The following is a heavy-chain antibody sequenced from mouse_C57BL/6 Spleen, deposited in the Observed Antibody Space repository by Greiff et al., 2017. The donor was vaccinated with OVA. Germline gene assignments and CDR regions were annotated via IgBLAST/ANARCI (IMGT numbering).Heavy chain of an antibody. CDR1: GFTFSDYG. J-gene: IGHJ4*01. Sequence: DVQLVESGGGLVKPGGSLKLSCAASGFTFSDYGMHWVRQAPEKGLEWVAYISSGSSTIYYADTVKGRFTISRDNAKNTLFLQMTSLRSEDTDMYYCARYDWDAMDYWGQGTSVTVSS. CDR2: ISSGSSTI. V-gene: IGHV5-17*01. D-gene: IGHD2-4*01. CDR3: ARYDWDAMDY.